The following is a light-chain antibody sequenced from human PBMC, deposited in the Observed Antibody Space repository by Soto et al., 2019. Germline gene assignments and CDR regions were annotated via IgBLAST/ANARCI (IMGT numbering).Light chain of an antibody. CDR2: EVS. V-gene: IGLV2-14*01. CDR1: SSDVGGYTS. J-gene: IGLJ1*01. Sequence: QSALTQPPSLSGSPGQSITISCTGTSSDVGGYTSVSWYQQHPGKAPKLVIYEVSDRPSGVSSRFFGSKSGNTASLTISGLQAEDEADYYCSSYTSDSTYVFGTGTKLTVL. CDR3: SSYTSDSTYV.